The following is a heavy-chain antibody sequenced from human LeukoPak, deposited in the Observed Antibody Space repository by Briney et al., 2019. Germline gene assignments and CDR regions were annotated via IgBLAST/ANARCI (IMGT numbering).Heavy chain of an antibody. D-gene: IGHD4-17*01. CDR1: GLTLTTYS. J-gene: IGHJ3*02. V-gene: IGHV3-48*01. CDR2: ISSSSTTI. CDR3: AKEKYGTDVGEDAFDI. Sequence: GGSLRLSCAASGLTLTTYSMNWVRQAPGKGLEWVSYISSSSTTIFYADSVKGRFTISRDNSKNTLYLQMNSLRAEDTAVYYCAKEKYGTDVGEDAFDIWGQGTMVTVSS.